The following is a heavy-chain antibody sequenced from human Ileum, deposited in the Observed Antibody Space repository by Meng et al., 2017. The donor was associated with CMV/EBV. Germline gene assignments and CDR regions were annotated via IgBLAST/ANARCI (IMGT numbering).Heavy chain of an antibody. V-gene: IGHV3-48*04. CDR3: ARSVVLGGRSLIDY. J-gene: IGHJ4*02. CDR1: GFTFRSYS. D-gene: IGHD3-3*02. CDR2: ISSSSNTI. Sequence: GESLKISCAASGFTFRSYSMNWVRQAPGKGLEWISYISSSSNTIYYAASVKGRFTISRDNAKNSLYLQMNSLRAEDAAVYFCARSVVLGGRSLIDYWGQGNMVTVSS.